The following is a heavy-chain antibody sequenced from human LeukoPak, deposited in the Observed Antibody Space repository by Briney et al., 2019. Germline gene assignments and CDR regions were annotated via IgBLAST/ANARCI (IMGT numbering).Heavy chain of an antibody. V-gene: IGHV4-39*02. CDR3: ATPKEASYFES. D-gene: IGHD3-10*01. CDR1: GGSIPTTRYY. J-gene: IGHJ4*02. CDR2: VYYFGNA. Sequence: SETLSLTCSVSGGSIPTTRYYWGWIRQSPGKGLEWIGSVYYFGNAYYRPSLLSRTTISIDTSKKHITLNLTSVTARDTAIYYCATPKEASYFESWGQGTLVTVSS.